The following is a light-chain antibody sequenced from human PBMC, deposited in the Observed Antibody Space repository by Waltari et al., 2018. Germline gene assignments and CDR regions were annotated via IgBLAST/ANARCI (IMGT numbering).Light chain of an antibody. CDR3: QQSYT. CDR2: GAS. Sequence: DIQMTQSPSSLSASVGEKVTITCRASQSFREYLNWYQQKPGKAPKLLIYGASSLQSGVPSRFSGSGSGTDFTLSITSLQPEDSATYYCQQSYTFGGGTKVEIK. CDR1: QSFREY. J-gene: IGKJ4*01. V-gene: IGKV1-39*01.